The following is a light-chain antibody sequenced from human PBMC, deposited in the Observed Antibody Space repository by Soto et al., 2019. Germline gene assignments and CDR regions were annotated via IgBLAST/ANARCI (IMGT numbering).Light chain of an antibody. CDR2: GAS. CDR1: QSVSSNH. CDR3: QQYVSSPLT. V-gene: IGKV3-20*01. Sequence: EIVLTQSPGTLSLSPGERAALSCRASQSVSSNHLAWYQQRPGQAPRLLIYGASSRATGIPDRFSGSGSGTDFTITISRLEPEDFAVYSCQQYVSSPLTFGGGTKVEIK. J-gene: IGKJ4*01.